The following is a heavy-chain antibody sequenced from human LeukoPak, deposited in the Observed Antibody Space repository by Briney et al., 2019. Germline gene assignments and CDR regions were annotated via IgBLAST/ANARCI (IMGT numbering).Heavy chain of an antibody. D-gene: IGHD6-19*01. J-gene: IGHJ3*02. CDR3: AKDSALYSSGPAAFDI. CDR2: ISGSGGST. Sequence: GGSLRPSCAASGFTFSSYAMSWVRQATGKGLGWVSTISGSGGSTYYADSVKGRFTISRDNSKNTLYLQMNSLRAEDTAVYYCAKDSALYSSGPAAFDIWGQGTMVTVSS. CDR1: GFTFSSYA. V-gene: IGHV3-23*01.